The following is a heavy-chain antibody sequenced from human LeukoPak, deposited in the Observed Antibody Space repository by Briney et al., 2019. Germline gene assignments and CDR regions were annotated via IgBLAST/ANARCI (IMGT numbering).Heavy chain of an antibody. CDR2: IYTSGST. CDR1: GGSISSYY. J-gene: IGHJ2*01. CDR3: ARGSSSWFDWYFDL. D-gene: IGHD6-13*01. V-gene: IGHV4-4*07. Sequence: SETLSLTCTVSGGSISSYYWSWIRQPAGKGLEWIGRIYTSGSTNYNPSLKSRVTMSVDTSKNQFYLKLSSVTAADTAVYYCARGSSSWFDWYFDLWGRGTLVTVSS.